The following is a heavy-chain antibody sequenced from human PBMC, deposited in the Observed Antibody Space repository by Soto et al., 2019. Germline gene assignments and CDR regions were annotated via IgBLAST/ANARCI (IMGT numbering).Heavy chain of an antibody. CDR2: IKSKTDGGTT. CDR3: TTDCRRVATPSPCSFDI. V-gene: IGHV3-15*01. D-gene: IGHD5-12*01. CDR1: GFTFSNAW. Sequence: EVQLVESGGGVVKPGGSLRLSCAASGFTFSNAWMSWVRQAPGKGLEWVGRIKSKTDGGTTDYAAPVKCRFTITRDDSKNTLYLQMNSLKTEDTAVYYCTTDCRRVATPSPCSFDIWGQGTMVTVSS. J-gene: IGHJ3*02.